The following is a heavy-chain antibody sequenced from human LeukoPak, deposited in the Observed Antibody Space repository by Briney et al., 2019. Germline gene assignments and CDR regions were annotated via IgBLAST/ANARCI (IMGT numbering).Heavy chain of an antibody. CDR2: ISSSGSTI. CDR3: ARDRAAMVIDY. Sequence: GGSLGLSCAASGFTFSDYYMGWIRQAPGKGLEWVSYISSSGSTIYYADSVKGRFTISRDNAKNSLYLQMNSLRAEDTAVYYCARDRAAMVIDYWGQGTLVTVSS. D-gene: IGHD5-18*01. J-gene: IGHJ4*02. V-gene: IGHV3-11*04. CDR1: GFTFSDYY.